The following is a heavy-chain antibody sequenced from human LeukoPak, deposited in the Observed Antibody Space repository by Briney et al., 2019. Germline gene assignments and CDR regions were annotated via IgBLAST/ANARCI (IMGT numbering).Heavy chain of an antibody. CDR3: ARGHYEYYYDSSGYYSGNDY. Sequence: GGSLRLSCAASGFTFSSYWMSWVRQAPGKGLEWVANIKQDGSEKYHVDSVKGRFTISRDNAKNSLYLQMNSLRAEDTAVYYCARGHYEYYYDSSGYYSGNDYWGQGTLVTVSS. CDR1: GFTFSSYW. CDR2: IKQDGSEK. V-gene: IGHV3-7*01. J-gene: IGHJ4*02. D-gene: IGHD3-22*01.